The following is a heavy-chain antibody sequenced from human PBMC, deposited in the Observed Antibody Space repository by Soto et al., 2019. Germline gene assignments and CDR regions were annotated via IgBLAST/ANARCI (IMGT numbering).Heavy chain of an antibody. CDR2: ISGSGGST. V-gene: IGHV3-23*01. Sequence: GGSLRLSCAASGFTFSSYAMSWVRQAPGKGLEWVSAISGSGGSTYYADSVKGRFTISRDNSKNTLYLQMNSLRAEDTAVYYCAKGEEDTMVRGVMDYWGQGTLVTVSS. CDR3: AKGEEDTMVRGVMDY. D-gene: IGHD3-10*01. CDR1: GFTFSSYA. J-gene: IGHJ4*02.